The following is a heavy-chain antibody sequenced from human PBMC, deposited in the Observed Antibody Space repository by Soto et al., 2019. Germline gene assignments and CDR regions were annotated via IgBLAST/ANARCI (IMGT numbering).Heavy chain of an antibody. D-gene: IGHD1-26*01. Sequence: SETLSLTYVVSNFYIRSGDYWGWIRQSPGKGLEWIASIYRSGTTSYNPSLKSRVTISVDPSKNQFSLMLTAVTAADTAVYYCARTHSGSYYPVFNYWGRGSLVTVSS. CDR3: ARTHSGSYYPVFNY. CDR1: NFYIRSGDY. J-gene: IGHJ4*02. V-gene: IGHV4-38-2*01. CDR2: IYRSGTT.